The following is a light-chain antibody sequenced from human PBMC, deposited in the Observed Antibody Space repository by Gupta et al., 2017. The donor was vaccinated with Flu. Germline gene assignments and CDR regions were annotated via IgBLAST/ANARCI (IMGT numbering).Light chain of an antibody. V-gene: IGKV3-11*01. J-gene: IGKJ1*01. CDR2: DAS. CDR3: QHRET. Sequence: EIVLTQSPATLSLSPGERATLSCRASQSVSIYLAWYQQKPGQAPRLLIYDASNRATGIPARFSGSGSGTDFTLTISSLEPEDFAVYYCQHRETFGQGTKVEIK. CDR1: QSVSIY.